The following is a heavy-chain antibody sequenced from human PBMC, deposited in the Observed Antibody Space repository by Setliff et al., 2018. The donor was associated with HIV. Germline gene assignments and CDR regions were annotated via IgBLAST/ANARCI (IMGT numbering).Heavy chain of an antibody. CDR2: IIPIFGTA. CDR3: ARDILERGYYYYYMDV. Sequence: SVKVSCAASGFIFSSYAISWVRQAPGQGLEWMGGIIPIFGTANYAQKFQGRVTITADESTSTAYMELSSLRSEDTAVYYCARDILERGYYYYYMDVWGKGTTVTVSS. CDR1: GFIFSSYA. V-gene: IGHV1-69*13. D-gene: IGHD3-3*01. J-gene: IGHJ6*03.